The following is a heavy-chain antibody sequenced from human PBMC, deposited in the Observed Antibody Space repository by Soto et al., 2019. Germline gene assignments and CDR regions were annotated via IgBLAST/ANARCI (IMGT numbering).Heavy chain of an antibody. CDR3: ARHPDDFWSGYYDYYYMDV. J-gene: IGHJ6*03. CDR2: IYYSGST. CDR1: GGSISSYY. V-gene: IGHV4-59*08. D-gene: IGHD3-3*01. Sequence: SETLSLTCTVSGGSISSYYWSWIRQPPGKGLEWIGYIYYSGSTNYNPSLKSRVTISVDTSKNQFSLKLSSVTAADTAVYYCARHPDDFWSGYYDYYYMDVWGKGTTVTVSS.